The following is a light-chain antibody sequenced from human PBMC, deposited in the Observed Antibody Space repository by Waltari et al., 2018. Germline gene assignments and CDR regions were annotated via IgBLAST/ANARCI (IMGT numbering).Light chain of an antibody. V-gene: IGKV1-39*01. Sequence: DIQMTQSPSSLSASVGDRVIITCRASQNINNYLNWYQQKPGKAPKLLIYASSNSQGGVPSRFSGDGSGTDFTLTISTLQPEDFATYYCQQSSSSPITFGPGTKVDVK. CDR3: QQSSSSPIT. J-gene: IGKJ3*01. CDR1: QNINNY. CDR2: ASS.